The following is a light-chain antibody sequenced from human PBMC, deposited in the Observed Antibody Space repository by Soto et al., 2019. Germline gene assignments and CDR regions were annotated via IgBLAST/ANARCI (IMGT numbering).Light chain of an antibody. Sequence: QSVLTQPASVSGSPGQSITISCTGTSSDVGGYNYVSWYQQHPGKAPKLMIDEVSNRPSGVSNRFSGSKSGNTASLTISGLQAEDEADYYCSSYTSSRTLVFGGGTKVTVL. CDR1: SSDVGGYNY. V-gene: IGLV2-14*01. CDR2: EVS. J-gene: IGLJ2*01. CDR3: SSYTSSRTLV.